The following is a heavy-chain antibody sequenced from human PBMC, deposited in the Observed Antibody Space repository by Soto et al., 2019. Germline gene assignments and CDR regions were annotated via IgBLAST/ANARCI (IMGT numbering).Heavy chain of an antibody. CDR1: GGSISSYY. D-gene: IGHD2-15*01. V-gene: IGHV4-59*01. CDR3: ARDQRYCSGGSCYSGYYGMDV. J-gene: IGHJ6*02. CDR2: IYYSGST. Sequence: SETLSLTXTVSGGSISSYYWSWIRQPPGKGLEWIGYIYYSGSTNYNPSLKSRVTISVDTSKNQFSLKLSSVTAADTAVYYCARDQRYCSGGSCYSGYYGMDVWGQGTTVTVSS.